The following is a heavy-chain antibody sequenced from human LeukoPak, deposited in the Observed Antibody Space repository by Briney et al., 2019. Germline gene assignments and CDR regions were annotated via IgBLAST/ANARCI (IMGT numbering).Heavy chain of an antibody. CDR3: TRDALFGSGRTHLDF. J-gene: IGHJ4*02. Sequence: GGSLRLSCAASEFTFNRYWMSWVRQAPGKGLQWVANIKQDGSEAHYVGSVKGRFTISRDNAKNSLSLRMNSLNVDDTGVYFCTRDALFGSGRTHLDFWSQGTLVSVSS. D-gene: IGHD3-10*01. CDR1: EFTFNRYW. CDR2: IKQDGSEA. V-gene: IGHV3-7*04.